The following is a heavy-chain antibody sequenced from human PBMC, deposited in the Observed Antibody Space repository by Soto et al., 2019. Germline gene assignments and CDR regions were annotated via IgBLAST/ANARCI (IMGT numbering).Heavy chain of an antibody. CDR1: GGTFSSYA. J-gene: IGHJ4*02. CDR3: ARDGRDGIVGGDYFDY. D-gene: IGHD3-22*01. V-gene: IGHV1-69*06. CDR2: IIPIFGTA. Sequence: QVQLVQSGAEVKKPGSSVKVSCKASGGTFSSYAISWVRQAPGQGLEWMGGIIPIFGTANYAQKFQGRVMITADKSTSTAYMELSSLRSEDTAVYYCARDGRDGIVGGDYFDYWGQGTLVTVSS.